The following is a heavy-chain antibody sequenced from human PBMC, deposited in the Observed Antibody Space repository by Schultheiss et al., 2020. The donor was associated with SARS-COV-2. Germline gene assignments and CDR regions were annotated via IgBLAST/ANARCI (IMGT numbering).Heavy chain of an antibody. D-gene: IGHD5-12*01. CDR1: GDSITTSY. CDR3: ARAKRGYSGYDMYYFDY. Sequence: GSLRLSCSVSGDSITTSYWSWFRQPPGKGLEWIGYIHYSGSTNSNPSLEGRVVTSVDTSKNQFSLKLSSVTAADTAVYYCARAKRGYSGYDMYYFDYWGQGTLVTVSS. CDR2: IHYSGST. V-gene: IGHV4-59*01. J-gene: IGHJ4*02.